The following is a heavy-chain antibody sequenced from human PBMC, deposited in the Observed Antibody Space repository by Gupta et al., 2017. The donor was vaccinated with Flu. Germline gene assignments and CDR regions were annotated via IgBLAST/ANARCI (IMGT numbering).Heavy chain of an antibody. J-gene: IGHJ5*02. CDR2: INPHSGTT. Sequence: QGQLVQSGAEVKKPGASLKVSCKASESTFTAYYIHWVRQAPGQGLEWMGRINPHSGTTNYEQKFQGRVTVTMDTSISTAYMDLSGLTSGDTAVYYCAREKFCDTTSCYRWFDPWGQGTLVTVSS. D-gene: IGHD2-2*02. CDR1: ESTFTAYY. CDR3: AREKFCDTTSCYRWFDP. V-gene: IGHV1-2*06.